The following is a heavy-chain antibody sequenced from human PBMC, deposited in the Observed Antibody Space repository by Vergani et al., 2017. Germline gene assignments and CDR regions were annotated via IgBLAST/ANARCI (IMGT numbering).Heavy chain of an antibody. V-gene: IGHV4-31*03. CDR2: IYYSGST. D-gene: IGHD2-2*01. CDR3: ARVDSSTSCYPFDY. CDR1: GGSISSGGYY. J-gene: IGHJ4*02. Sequence: QVQLQESGPGLVKPSQTLSLTYTVSGGSISSGGYYWSWIRQHPGKGLEWIGYIYYSGSTYYNPSLKSRVTISVDTSKNQFSLKLSSVTAADTAVYYCARVDSSTSCYPFDYWGQGTLVTVSS.